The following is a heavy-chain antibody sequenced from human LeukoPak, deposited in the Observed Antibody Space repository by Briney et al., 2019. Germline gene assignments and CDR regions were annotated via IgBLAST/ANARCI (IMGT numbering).Heavy chain of an antibody. J-gene: IGHJ4*02. CDR2: IKQDGSEK. CDR3: ARGTIAAAGYYYFDY. Sequence: GGSLRLSYAASGFTFSSYWMSWVRQAPGEGLEWVANIKQDGSEKYYVDSVKGRFTISRDNAKNSLYLQMNSLRAEDTAVYYCARGTIAAAGYYYFDYWGQGTQVTVSS. V-gene: IGHV3-7*04. CDR1: GFTFSSYW. D-gene: IGHD6-13*01.